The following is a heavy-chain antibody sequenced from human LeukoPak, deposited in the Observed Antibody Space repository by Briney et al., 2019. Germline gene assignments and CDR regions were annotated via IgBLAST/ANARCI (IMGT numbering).Heavy chain of an antibody. CDR1: GYTFTSYY. Sequence: ASVKVSCKASGYTFTSYYMHWVRQAPGQGLEWMGIINPSGGSTSYAQKFQGRVTMTRDTSTSTVYMELRSLRSDDTAVYYCARRGIGLYYYYYMDVWGKGTTVTVSS. J-gene: IGHJ6*03. V-gene: IGHV1-46*01. CDR2: INPSGGST. CDR3: ARRGIGLYYYYYMDV. D-gene: IGHD6-13*01.